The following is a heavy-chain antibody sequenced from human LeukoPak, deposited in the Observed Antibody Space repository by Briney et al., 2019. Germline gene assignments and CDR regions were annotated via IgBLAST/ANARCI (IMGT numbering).Heavy chain of an antibody. Sequence: GGSLRLSCAASGFTLSSYAMSWVRQAPGKGLEWVSAISRGGDSTHYADSVKGRSTISRDISKNTLYLQMSSLRAEDTAVYYCAKDKGSGSFSGNWFDSWGQGTLVAVSS. CDR2: ISRGGDST. CDR3: AKDKGSGSFSGNWFDS. CDR1: GFTLSSYA. D-gene: IGHD3-10*01. V-gene: IGHV3-23*01. J-gene: IGHJ5*01.